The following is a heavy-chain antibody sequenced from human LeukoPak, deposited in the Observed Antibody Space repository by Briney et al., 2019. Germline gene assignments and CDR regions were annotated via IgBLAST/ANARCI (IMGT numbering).Heavy chain of an antibody. CDR2: INPSGGST. CDR1: GYTFTSYY. J-gene: IGHJ5*02. Sequence: ASVKVSCKASGYTFTSYYMHWVRQAPGQGLEWMGIINPSGGSTSYAQKFQGRVTMTRDTSTSTVYMELSSLRSEDTAVYYCARTKIVLRYFDWFDPWGQGTLVTASS. CDR3: ARTKIVLRYFDWFDP. V-gene: IGHV1-46*01. D-gene: IGHD3-9*01.